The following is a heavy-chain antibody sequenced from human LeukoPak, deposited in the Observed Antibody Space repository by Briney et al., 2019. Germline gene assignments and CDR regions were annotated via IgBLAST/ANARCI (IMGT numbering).Heavy chain of an antibody. CDR2: IKHDGSEK. D-gene: IGHD3-22*01. J-gene: IGHJ4*02. V-gene: IGHV3-7*03. CDR3: ATPLDYYDRSDSHQGGD. Sequence: HPGGSLRLSCAASGFTFSSYSMNWVRQAPGKGLEWVANIKHDGSEKNYVDSVKGRFTISRDNAKNSLYLQMNSLRAEDTAVYYCATPLDYYDRSDSHQGGDWGQGTLVTVSS. CDR1: GFTFSSYS.